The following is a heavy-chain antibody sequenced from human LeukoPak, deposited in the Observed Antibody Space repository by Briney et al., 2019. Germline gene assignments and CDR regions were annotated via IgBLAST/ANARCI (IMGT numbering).Heavy chain of an antibody. CDR3: TRSYDY. J-gene: IGHJ4*01. V-gene: IGHV3-7*01. CDR2: IKQDGSEK. CDR1: GFTFSSYW. Sequence: GGSLRLSCAVSGFTFSSYWMAWVRQAPGKGLEWVANIKQDGSEKYYVDSVKGRFTISGDNAKNSLYLQMNSLRAEDTAVYYCTRSYDYWGHGTLVTISS.